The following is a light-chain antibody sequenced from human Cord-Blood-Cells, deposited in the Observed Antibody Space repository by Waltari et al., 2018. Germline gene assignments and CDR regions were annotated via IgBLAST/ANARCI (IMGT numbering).Light chain of an antibody. V-gene: IGLV2-14*01. CDR1: SSDVGGYNY. J-gene: IGLJ2*01. Sequence: ALTQPASVSGSPGQSITISCTGTSSDVGGYNYVSWYQQHPGKDPKLMIYDVSNRPSGVSNRFSGSKSGNTASLTISGLQAEDEADYYCSSYTSSSTLVFGGGTKLTVL. CDR3: SSYTSSSTLV. CDR2: DVS.